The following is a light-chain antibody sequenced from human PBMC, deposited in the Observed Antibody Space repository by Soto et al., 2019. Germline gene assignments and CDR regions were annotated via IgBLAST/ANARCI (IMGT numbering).Light chain of an antibody. CDR2: GDS. J-gene: IGLJ3*02. V-gene: IGLV1-40*01. CDR3: PSYDSSLSGSV. CDR1: SSNIGAGFD. Sequence: QSVLTQPPSVSGAAGQRVTISCTGSSSNIGAGFDVSWYQQLPGTAPKLLIFGDSNRPSGVTDRFSGSKSGASASLAISGLQAEDEADYYYPSYDSSLSGSVFGGGTKLTVL.